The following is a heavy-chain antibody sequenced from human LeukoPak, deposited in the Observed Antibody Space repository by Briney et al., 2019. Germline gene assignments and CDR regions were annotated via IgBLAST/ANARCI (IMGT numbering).Heavy chain of an antibody. CDR1: GGSFSGYY. V-gene: IGHV4-34*01. Sequence: SETLSLTCAVYGGSFSGYYWSWIRQPPGKGLEWIGEINHSGSTNYNPSLKSRVTISVDTSKNQFSLKLSSVTAADTAVYYCARGRSKWLVPGGNWFDPWGQGTLVTVSS. CDR2: INHSGST. CDR3: ARGRSKWLVPGGNWFDP. D-gene: IGHD6-19*01. J-gene: IGHJ5*02.